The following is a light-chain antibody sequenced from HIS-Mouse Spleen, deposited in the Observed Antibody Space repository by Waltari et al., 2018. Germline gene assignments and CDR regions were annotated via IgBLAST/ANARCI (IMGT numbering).Light chain of an antibody. CDR3: YSTDSSGNHRV. CDR1: ALPKKY. V-gene: IGLV3-10*01. J-gene: IGLJ2*01. CDR2: EES. Sequence: SYELTQPPSVSVSPGQTARITCSGDALPKKYAYWYQQKSVQAPVLVIYEESKRPSGIPWRFAGSSSGTMATLTISGAEVEDEADYYCYSTDSSGNHRVFGGGTKLTVL.